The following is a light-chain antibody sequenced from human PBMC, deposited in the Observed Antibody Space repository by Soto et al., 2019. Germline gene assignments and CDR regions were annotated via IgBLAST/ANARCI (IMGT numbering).Light chain of an antibody. Sequence: EIVLTQSPGTLSLSPGERVTLSCRASQSISNNHLAWYQHKPGQAPRLLIHGTSNRATGLPDRFSDSGSGTAFTLTFSRLEPEDFAVYYCEYYGSSITFGGGTKVEIK. CDR2: GTS. V-gene: IGKV3-20*01. CDR1: QSISNNH. J-gene: IGKJ4*01. CDR3: EYYGSSIT.